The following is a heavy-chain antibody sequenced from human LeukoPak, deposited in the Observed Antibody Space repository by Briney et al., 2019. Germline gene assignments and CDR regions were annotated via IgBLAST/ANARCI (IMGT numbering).Heavy chain of an antibody. J-gene: IGHJ4*02. CDR1: GGSMSTYY. CDR3: ARRLGTSSWLDY. D-gene: IGHD6-13*01. V-gene: IGHV4-59*08. Sequence: SETLSLTCTVSGGSMSTYYWSWIRQPPGKGLEWIGYIYYSGDTNYNPSLKSRVTISVVTSKNQFSLKLSSVTAADTAVYYCARRLGTSSWLDYWGQGTLATVSS. CDR2: IYYSGDT.